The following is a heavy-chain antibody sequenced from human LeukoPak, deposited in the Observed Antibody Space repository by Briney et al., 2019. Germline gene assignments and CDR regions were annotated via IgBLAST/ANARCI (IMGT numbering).Heavy chain of an antibody. D-gene: IGHD4-17*01. CDR3: ARGMTGDYGYYYYMDV. V-gene: IGHV4-39*07. J-gene: IGHJ6*03. CDR1: GGSISSSSYY. CDR2: IYYSGST. Sequence: PSETLSLTCTVSGGSISSSSYYWGWIRQPPGKGLEWIGSIYYSGSTYYNPSLKSRVTISVDTSKNQFSLKLSSVTAADTAVYYCARGMTGDYGYYYYMDVWGKGTTVTVSS.